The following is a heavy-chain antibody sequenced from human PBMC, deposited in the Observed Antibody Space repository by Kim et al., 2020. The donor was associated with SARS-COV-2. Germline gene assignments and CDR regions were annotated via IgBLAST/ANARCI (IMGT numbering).Heavy chain of an antibody. CDR1: GFTFRSYT. V-gene: IGHV3-21*01. Sequence: GGSLRLSCAASGFTFRSYTMTWVRQAPGKGLEWVSGSSSSSHINYADSVKGRFTISRDNAKNSLYLQMNSLRAEDTAMYYCARASDFWSDDAFDIWGQGT. CDR3: ARASDFWSDDAFDI. J-gene: IGHJ3*02. CDR2: SSSSSHI. D-gene: IGHD3-3*01.